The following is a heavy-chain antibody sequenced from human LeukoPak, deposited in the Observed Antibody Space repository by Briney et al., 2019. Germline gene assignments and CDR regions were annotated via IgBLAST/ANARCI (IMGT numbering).Heavy chain of an antibody. CDR1: GGSISSYY. CDR3: ARIGYCSGGSCRRNYYYYMDV. V-gene: IGHV4-4*07. Sequence: SETLSLTCTVSGGSISSYYWSWIRQPAGKGLEWIGRIYTSGSTNYNPSLKSRVTMSVDTSKNQFSLKLSSVTAADTAVYYCARIGYCSGGSCRRNYYYYMDVWGKGTTVTVSS. CDR2: IYTSGST. J-gene: IGHJ6*03. D-gene: IGHD2-15*01.